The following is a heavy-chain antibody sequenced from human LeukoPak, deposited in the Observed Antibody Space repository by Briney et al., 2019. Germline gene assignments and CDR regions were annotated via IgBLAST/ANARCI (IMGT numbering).Heavy chain of an antibody. Sequence: SETLSLTCSVSGGSISGYYWNWIRQPPGRGLEWIGYIYYSGSTNYNPSLKSRVTISVDTSKNQFSLKLSSVTAADTAVYYCARDYSNYVGGGFDPWGQGTLVTVSS. J-gene: IGHJ5*02. V-gene: IGHV4-59*12. CDR1: GGSISGYY. CDR3: ARDYSNYVGGGFDP. CDR2: IYYSGST. D-gene: IGHD4-11*01.